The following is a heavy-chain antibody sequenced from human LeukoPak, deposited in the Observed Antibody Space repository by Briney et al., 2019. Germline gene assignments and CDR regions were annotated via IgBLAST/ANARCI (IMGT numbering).Heavy chain of an antibody. J-gene: IGHJ1*01. D-gene: IGHD4-17*01. Sequence: SEALSLTCTVSGGSISSYYWSWIRQPPGKGLEWIGYIYYSGSTNYNPSLKSRVTISVDTSKNQFSLKLSSVTAADTAVYYCARQILPYGDLKHWGQGTLVTVSS. V-gene: IGHV4-59*08. CDR2: IYYSGST. CDR3: ARQILPYGDLKH. CDR1: GGSISSYY.